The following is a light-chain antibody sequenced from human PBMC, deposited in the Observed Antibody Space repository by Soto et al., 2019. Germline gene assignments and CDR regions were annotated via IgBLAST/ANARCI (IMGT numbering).Light chain of an antibody. CDR3: QQYNTYAT. J-gene: IGKJ5*01. V-gene: IGKV1-5*01. Sequence: DIQLTQSPSTLSAAVGDSVTITCRASQNIRNLLAWYQQKPGKAPKPLIYDASTLKTGVPSRFSGSGSGSEFNFTITGLRPDDFATYFCQQYNTYATFGQGTRLDIK. CDR1: QNIRNL. CDR2: DAS.